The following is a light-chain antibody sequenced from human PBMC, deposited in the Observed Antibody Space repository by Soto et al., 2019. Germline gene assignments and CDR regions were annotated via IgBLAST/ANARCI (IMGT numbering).Light chain of an antibody. CDR3: QQYGSSPLT. Sequence: EIVLTQSPGTLSLSPGERATLSCRASQSVSSSYLAWYQQKPGQAPRLLIYGASSRATGIPDRFSGSGSGTDFTLPISRLEPEDFAVYYCQQYGSSPLTFGQGTKVEI. V-gene: IGKV3-20*01. CDR2: GAS. CDR1: QSVSSSY. J-gene: IGKJ1*01.